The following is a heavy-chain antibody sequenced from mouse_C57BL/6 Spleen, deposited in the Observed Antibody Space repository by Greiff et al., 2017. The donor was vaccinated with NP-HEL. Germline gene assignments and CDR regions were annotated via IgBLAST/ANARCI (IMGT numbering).Heavy chain of an antibody. CDR2: IDPEDGET. J-gene: IGHJ3*01. CDR3: ATIYYDWFAY. Sequence: EVQLQQSGAELVKPGASVKLSCTASGFNITDYYMHWVKQRTEQGLEWIGRIDPEDGETKYAPKFQGKATITADTSSNTAYLQLSSLTSEDTAVYYCATIYYDWFAYWGQGTLVTVSA. V-gene: IGHV14-2*01. D-gene: IGHD2-4*01. CDR1: GFNITDYY.